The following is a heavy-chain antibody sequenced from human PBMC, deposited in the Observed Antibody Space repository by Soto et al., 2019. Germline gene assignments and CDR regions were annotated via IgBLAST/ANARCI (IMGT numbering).Heavy chain of an antibody. CDR3: ARDLGRDVLRFLEWLSPARDYYGMDV. Sequence: ASVKVSCKASGYTFTSYDINWVRQATGQGLEWMGWMNPNSGNTGYAQKFQGRVTMTRNTSISTAYMELSSLRSEDTAVYYCARDLGRDVLRFLEWLSPARDYYGMDVWGQGTTVTVSS. CDR2: MNPNSGNT. J-gene: IGHJ6*02. CDR1: GYTFTSYD. V-gene: IGHV1-8*01. D-gene: IGHD3-3*01.